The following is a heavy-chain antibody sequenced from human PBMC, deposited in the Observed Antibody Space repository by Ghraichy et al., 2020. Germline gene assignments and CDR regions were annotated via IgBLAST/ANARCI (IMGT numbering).Heavy chain of an antibody. CDR3: ASLPSRPGSYPFDY. CDR1: GFTFSSYA. D-gene: IGHD6-6*01. CDR2: ISGSGGST. J-gene: IGHJ4*02. Sequence: GGSLRLSCAASGFTFSSYAMSWVRQAPGKGLEWVSAISGSGGSTYYADSVRGRFTISRDNSKNTLYLQMNSLRAEDTAVYYGASLPSRPGSYPFDYWGQGTMVTVSS. V-gene: IGHV3-23*01.